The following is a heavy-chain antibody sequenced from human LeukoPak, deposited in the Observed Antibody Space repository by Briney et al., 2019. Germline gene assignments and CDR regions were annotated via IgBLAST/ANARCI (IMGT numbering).Heavy chain of an antibody. V-gene: IGHV4-4*07. CDR3: ARDLEQQLVENYYYYYMDV. Sequence: SETLSLTCTVSGGSISSYYWSWIRQPAGKGLEWIGRIYTSGSTNYNPSLKSRVTMSVDTSKNQFSLKLSSVTAADTAVYYCARDLEQQLVENYYYYYMDVWGKGTTVTVSS. D-gene: IGHD6-13*01. CDR1: GGSISSYY. CDR2: IYTSGST. J-gene: IGHJ6*03.